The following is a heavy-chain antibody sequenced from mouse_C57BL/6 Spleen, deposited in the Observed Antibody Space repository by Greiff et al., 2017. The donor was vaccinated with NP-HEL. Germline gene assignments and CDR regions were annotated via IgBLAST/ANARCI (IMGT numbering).Heavy chain of an antibody. CDR3: AREVAYYYGSSYDYAMDY. V-gene: IGHV1-7*01. Sequence: VQLQQSGAELAKPGASVKLSCKASGYTFTSYWMHWVKQRPGQGLEWIGYINPSSGYTKYNQKFKDKATLTADKSSSTAYMQLSSLTYEDSAVYYCAREVAYYYGSSYDYAMDYWGQGTSVTVSS. D-gene: IGHD1-1*01. J-gene: IGHJ4*01. CDR1: GYTFTSYW. CDR2: INPSSGYT.